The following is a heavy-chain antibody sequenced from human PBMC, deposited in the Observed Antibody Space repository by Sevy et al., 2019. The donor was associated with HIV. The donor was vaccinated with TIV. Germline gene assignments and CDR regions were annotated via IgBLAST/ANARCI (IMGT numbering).Heavy chain of an antibody. D-gene: IGHD1-26*01. CDR1: GFTFREAW. Sequence: GGSLRLSCAASGFTFREAWMSWVRQAPGKGLEWVGRIKSKTDAATRDFAAPVRGRFSISRDDSANTVYLVMNNLKHEDTGVYYCAAGTGSSDFDYWGQGTLVTVSS. V-gene: IGHV3-15*01. J-gene: IGHJ4*02. CDR3: AAGTGSSDFDY. CDR2: IKSKTDAATR.